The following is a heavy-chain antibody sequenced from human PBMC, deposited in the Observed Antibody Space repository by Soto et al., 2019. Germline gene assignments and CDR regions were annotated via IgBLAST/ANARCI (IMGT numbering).Heavy chain of an antibody. Sequence: SETLSLTCTVSGGSVSSGSFYWSWIRRPPGKGLEWIGYFYDSGSTNYNPSLRSRVTMSVDTSKSQFSLKLSSVTAADTAVYYCAASAPPATNYYYAMDVWGQGTTVTVSS. CDR1: GGSVSSGSFY. V-gene: IGHV4-61*01. CDR2: FYDSGST. D-gene: IGHD5-12*01. J-gene: IGHJ6*02. CDR3: AASAPPATNYYYAMDV.